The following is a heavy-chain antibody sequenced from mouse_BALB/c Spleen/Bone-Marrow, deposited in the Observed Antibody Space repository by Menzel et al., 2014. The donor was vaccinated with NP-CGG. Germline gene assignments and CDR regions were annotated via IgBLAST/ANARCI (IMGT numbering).Heavy chain of an antibody. J-gene: IGHJ4*01. CDR3: ARNPYGNYAMDY. V-gene: IGHV2-6*02. Sequence: VKLMESGPGLVAPSQSLSITCTVSGFSLTSYGVHWVRQPPGKGLEWLVVIWSDGNTTYNSALKSRLSTSKDNSKSQVFLKMNSLQTDDTAMYYCARNPYGNYAMDYWGQGTSVTVSS. CDR2: IWSDGNT. D-gene: IGHD2-10*02. CDR1: GFSLTSYG.